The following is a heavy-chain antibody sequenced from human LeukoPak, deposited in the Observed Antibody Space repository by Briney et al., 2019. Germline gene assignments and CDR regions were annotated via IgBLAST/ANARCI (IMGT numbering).Heavy chain of an antibody. CDR3: AELGITMIGGV. V-gene: IGHV3-11*04. Sequence: GGSLRLSCAASGLTFSNYYMSWIRQAPGKGLEWVSYISDSGTTKYYADSVKGRFTISRDNAKNSLYLQMNSLRAEDTAVYYCAELGITMIGGVWGKGTTVTISS. J-gene: IGHJ6*04. D-gene: IGHD3-10*02. CDR2: ISDSGTTK. CDR1: GLTFSNYY.